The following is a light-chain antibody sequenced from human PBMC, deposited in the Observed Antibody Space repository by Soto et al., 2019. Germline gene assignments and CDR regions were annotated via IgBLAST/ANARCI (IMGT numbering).Light chain of an antibody. J-gene: IGKJ2*01. V-gene: IGKV3-11*01. CDR2: DAS. CDR3: QQRSNWPLSYT. Sequence: EIVLTQSPATLSLSPGERATLSCRASQSVSSSLAWYQQKPGQAPRLLLYDASNRATGIPARFSGSGSGTDFTLTISSLEPEDFAVYYCQQRSNWPLSYTFGQGTKLEIK. CDR1: QSVSSS.